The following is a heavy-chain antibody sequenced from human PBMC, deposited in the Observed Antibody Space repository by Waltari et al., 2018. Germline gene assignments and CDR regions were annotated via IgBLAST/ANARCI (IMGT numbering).Heavy chain of an antibody. CDR1: GFTFSSYW. J-gene: IGHJ1*01. CDR3: ASGGGFYAT. CDR2: IKQDGVDK. D-gene: IGHD3-16*01. Sequence: EVQLVESGGGLVQPGGSLRLPCAASGFTFSSYWMSWVRQAPKKGLEWVANIKQDGVDKDYVDVVKGRFTISRDNANNSLYLQMNSLGAEDTAVYYCASGGGFYATWGQGTLVTVSS. V-gene: IGHV3-7*01.